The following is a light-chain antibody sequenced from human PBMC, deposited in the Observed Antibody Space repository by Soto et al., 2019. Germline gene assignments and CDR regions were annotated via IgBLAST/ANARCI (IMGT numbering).Light chain of an antibody. Sequence: QSVLTQPACVSVSPGQSITISCSGTSSDVGSYDHVAWYQQFPGKTPKLMIYEVSNRPSGVSSRFSGSKSGNTASLTISGLQAEDEADYYCISYTGSSTSYVFGSGTKVTVL. CDR3: ISYTGSSTSYV. V-gene: IGLV2-14*01. CDR2: EVS. CDR1: SSDVGSYDH. J-gene: IGLJ1*01.